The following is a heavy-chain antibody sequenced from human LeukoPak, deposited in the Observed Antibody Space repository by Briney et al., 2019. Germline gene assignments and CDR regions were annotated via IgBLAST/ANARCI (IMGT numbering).Heavy chain of an antibody. V-gene: IGHV3-7*01. CDR1: GFTFSSYW. D-gene: IGHD2-21*02. CDR2: IKQDRSEK. Sequence: GGSLRLSCAASGFTFSSYWMSWVRQAPGKGLEWVANIKQDRSEKYYVDSVKGRFTISRDNAKNSLYLQMNSLRAEDTAVYYCARAYCGGDCYLQYYFDYWGQGTLVTVSS. J-gene: IGHJ4*02. CDR3: ARAYCGGDCYLQYYFDY.